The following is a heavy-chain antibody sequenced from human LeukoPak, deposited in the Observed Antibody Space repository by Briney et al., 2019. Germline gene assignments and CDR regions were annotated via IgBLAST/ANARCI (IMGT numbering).Heavy chain of an antibody. CDR3: VSFYETY. CDR2: INSDGSWT. V-gene: IGHV3-74*01. CDR1: DNYW. D-gene: IGHD2/OR15-2a*01. Sequence: GGYLRLSCAATDNYWMHWVGQAPGKGLLWVSHINSDGSWTSYADSVKGRFTISKDNAKNTVYLQMNSLRAEDTAVYYCVSFYETYWGRGTLVTVSS. J-gene: IGHJ4*02.